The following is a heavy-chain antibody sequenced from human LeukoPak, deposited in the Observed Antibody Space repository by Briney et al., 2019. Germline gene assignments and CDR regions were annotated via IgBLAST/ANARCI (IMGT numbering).Heavy chain of an antibody. V-gene: IGHV1-18*01. CDR2: ISTYNGNR. CDR1: GYFLTDHA. Sequence: ASVRVSCKTSGYFLTDHAVSWVRQAPGQGLEWMGWISTYNGNRNYSQSLQGRVTMTTDRSTNTDYKELGPLRADDTAVYYCAREVGGIAVSGPQDYWRQGTMVSVSS. CDR3: AREVGGIAVSGPQDY. J-gene: IGHJ4*02. D-gene: IGHD6-19*01.